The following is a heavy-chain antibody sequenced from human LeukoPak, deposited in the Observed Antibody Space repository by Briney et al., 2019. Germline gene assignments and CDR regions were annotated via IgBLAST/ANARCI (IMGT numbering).Heavy chain of an antibody. Sequence: PSETLSLTCAVYGGSFSGYYWSWIRQPPGKGLEWIGEINHSGSTNYNPSLKSRVTISVDTSKNQFSLKLSSVTAADTAVYYCARKASKWLLLDYYYFDYWGQGTLVTVSS. D-gene: IGHD3-22*01. CDR3: ARKASKWLLLDYYYFDY. CDR1: GGSFSGYY. CDR2: INHSGST. J-gene: IGHJ4*02. V-gene: IGHV4-34*01.